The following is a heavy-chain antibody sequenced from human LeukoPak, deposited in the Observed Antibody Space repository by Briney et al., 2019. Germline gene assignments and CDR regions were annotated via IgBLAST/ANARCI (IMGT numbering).Heavy chain of an antibody. J-gene: IGHJ4*02. CDR1: GFTFSSYG. D-gene: IGHD4/OR15-4a*01. Sequence: PGGSLRLSCAASGFTFSSYGMSWVRQAPGKGLKWVSAISGSGGSTYYAYSVKGRFTISTDNSKHTLYLQMNSLRAEDPAVYYCARRAGAYSHPYDYWGQGTLVTVSS. CDR3: ARRAGAYSHPYDY. CDR2: ISGSGGST. V-gene: IGHV3-23*01.